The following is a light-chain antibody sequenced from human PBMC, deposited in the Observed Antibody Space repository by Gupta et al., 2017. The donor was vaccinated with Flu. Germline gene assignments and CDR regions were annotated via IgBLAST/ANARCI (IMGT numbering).Light chain of an antibody. J-gene: IGKJ4*01. V-gene: IGKV1-8*01. CDR1: QGISSY. Sequence: GDRVTITCRASQGISSYLAWYQQKPGKDPKLLIYAASTLQSGVPSRFSGSGSGTDFTLTISGLQSEDFATYYCQQYYSYPLTFGGGTKVEIK. CDR2: AAS. CDR3: QQYYSYPLT.